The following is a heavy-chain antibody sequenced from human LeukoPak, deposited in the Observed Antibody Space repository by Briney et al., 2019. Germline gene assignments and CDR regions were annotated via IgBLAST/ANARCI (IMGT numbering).Heavy chain of an antibody. D-gene: IGHD4-17*01. Sequence: SVKVSCKASGGTFSSYAISWVRQAPGQGLEWMGGIIPIFGTANYAQKFQGRVTITADESTSTAYMELSSLRSEDTAVYYCARVTHDYGDYYYFDYWGQGTLVTVSS. CDR2: IIPIFGTA. CDR3: ARVTHDYGDYYYFDY. V-gene: IGHV1-69*13. J-gene: IGHJ4*02. CDR1: GGTFSSYA.